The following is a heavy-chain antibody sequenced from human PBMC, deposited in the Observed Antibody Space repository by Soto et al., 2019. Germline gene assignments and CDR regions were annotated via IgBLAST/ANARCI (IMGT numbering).Heavy chain of an antibody. D-gene: IGHD5-18*01. J-gene: IGHJ6*02. CDR1: GYTFTSYA. CDR2: INAGNGNT. V-gene: IGHV1-3*01. CDR3: ASLRHSPSYSYCYGMDV. Sequence: QVQLVQSGAEVKKPGASVKVSCKASGYTFTSYAMHWVRQAPGQRLEWMGWINAGNGNTKYSQKFQGRVTITRDTSASTAYMELSSLRSEDTAVYYCASLRHSPSYSYCYGMDVWGQGTTVTVSS.